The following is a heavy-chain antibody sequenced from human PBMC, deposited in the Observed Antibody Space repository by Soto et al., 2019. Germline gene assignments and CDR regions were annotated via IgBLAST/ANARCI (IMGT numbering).Heavy chain of an antibody. V-gene: IGHV4-59*01. D-gene: IGHD3-3*01. CDR2: MYYSGNT. J-gene: IGHJ4*02. Sequence: XETMLVTWTVCGSSRTNYYWSWIRQPPGKRLEYIGYMYYSGNTYYNPSLKSRVTISGDASKNQFSLKLRSVTAADTAVYYCVGGLSEWGLIDFWGQGYLATVSS. CDR1: GSSRTNYY. CDR3: VGGLSEWGLIDF.